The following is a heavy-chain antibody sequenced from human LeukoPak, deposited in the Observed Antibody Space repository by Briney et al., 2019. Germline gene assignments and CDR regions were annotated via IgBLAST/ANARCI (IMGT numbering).Heavy chain of an antibody. J-gene: IGHJ4*02. D-gene: IGHD1-1*01. CDR2: ISYDGSNK. CDR3: AKDLSSWNRAHDMVDY. Sequence: GGSLRLSCAAPGFTFSTYGMHWVRQAPGKGLEWVALISYDGSNKYYADSVKGRLTISRDNSKNTLYLQMNGLSAEDTAVYYCAKDLSSWNRAHDMVDYWGQGTLVTVSS. CDR1: GFTFSTYG. V-gene: IGHV3-30*18.